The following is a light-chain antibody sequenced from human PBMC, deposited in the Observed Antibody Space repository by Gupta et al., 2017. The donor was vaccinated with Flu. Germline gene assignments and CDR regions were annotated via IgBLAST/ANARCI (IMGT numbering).Light chain of an antibody. CDR1: SSNIGSNF. J-gene: IGLJ2*01. CDR3: AAWDDNLSGYEV. CDR2: RNN. V-gene: IGLV1-47*01. Sequence: QFMLTQPASASGAPGQTVNISCSGSSSNIGSNFVYWYQQLPGMAPKLLLFRNNQRASTVPDRFSGSKSGTLASLAISGLRSEDEGRYFCAAWDDNLSGYEVFGGGTQLTVL.